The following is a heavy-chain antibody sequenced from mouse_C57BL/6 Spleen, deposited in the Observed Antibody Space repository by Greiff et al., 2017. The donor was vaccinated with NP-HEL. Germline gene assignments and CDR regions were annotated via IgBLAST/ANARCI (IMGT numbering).Heavy chain of an antibody. J-gene: IGHJ4*01. CDR3: ARYWWLLIYYAMDY. D-gene: IGHD2-3*01. CDR1: GYAFSSYW. V-gene: IGHV1-80*01. Sequence: LMESGASVKISCKASGYAFSSYWMNWVKQRPGKGLEWIGQIYPGDGDTNYNGKFKGKATLTADKSSSTAYMQLSSLTSEDSAVYFCARYWWLLIYYAMDYWGQGPSVTVSS. CDR2: IYPGDGDT.